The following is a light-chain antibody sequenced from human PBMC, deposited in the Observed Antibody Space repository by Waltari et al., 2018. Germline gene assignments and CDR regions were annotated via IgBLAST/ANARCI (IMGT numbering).Light chain of an antibody. Sequence: DLVMTQSPDSLAVSLGARPTINCKSSPSVVYSSNNKNYLAWYTQKPGQPPKLLIYWAATRGSGVPDRFSGSGSGTDFTLTISSLQAGDVAVYYCQQYYSTLWTFGQGTKVEIK. CDR2: WAA. CDR1: PSVVYSSNNKNY. CDR3: QQYYSTLWT. V-gene: IGKV4-1*01. J-gene: IGKJ1*01.